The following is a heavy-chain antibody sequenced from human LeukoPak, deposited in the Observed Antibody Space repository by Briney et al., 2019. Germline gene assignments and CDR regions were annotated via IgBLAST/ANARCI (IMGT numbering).Heavy chain of an antibody. D-gene: IGHD2-2*01. Sequence: GGSLRLSCEASGFTFSSYSMNWVRQAQGKGLEWLSYINPSSTTYADSVKGRFTISRDNAKNSLYLQMNSLRAEDTAVYYCVRDSSWAFDYWGQGILVTVSS. V-gene: IGHV3-48*01. CDR3: VRDSSWAFDY. CDR1: GFTFSSYS. CDR2: INPSSTT. J-gene: IGHJ4*02.